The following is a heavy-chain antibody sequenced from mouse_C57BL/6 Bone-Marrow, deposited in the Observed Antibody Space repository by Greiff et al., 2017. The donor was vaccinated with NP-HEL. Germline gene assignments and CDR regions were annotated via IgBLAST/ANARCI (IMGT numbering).Heavy chain of an antibody. CDR1: G. CDR2: ILPGSGST. Sequence: QVQLQQSGAELMKPGASVKLSCKATGHGLEWIGEILPGSGSTNYNEKFKGKATFTADTSSNTAYMQLSSLTTEDSAIYYCARWRVYFDYWGQGTTLTVSS. V-gene: IGHV1-9*01. CDR3: ARWRVYFDY. J-gene: IGHJ2*01.